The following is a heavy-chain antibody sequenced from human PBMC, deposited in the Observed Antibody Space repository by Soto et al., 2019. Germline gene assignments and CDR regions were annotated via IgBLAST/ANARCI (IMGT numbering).Heavy chain of an antibody. J-gene: IGHJ4*02. D-gene: IGHD3-3*01. V-gene: IGHV4-34*01. Sequence: SETLSLTCAVYGGSFSGYYWSWIRQPPGKGLEWIGEINHSGSTNYNPSLKSRVTISVDTSKNQFSLKLSSVTAADTAVYYCARGGVPMIFGVVTRRAIFDYWGQGTLVTVSS. CDR1: GGSFSGYY. CDR3: ARGGVPMIFGVVTRRAIFDY. CDR2: INHSGST.